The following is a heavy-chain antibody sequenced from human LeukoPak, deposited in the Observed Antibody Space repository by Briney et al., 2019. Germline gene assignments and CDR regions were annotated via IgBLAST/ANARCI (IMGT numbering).Heavy chain of an antibody. J-gene: IGHJ4*02. CDR2: IRYDGINK. D-gene: IGHD3-3*01. Sequence: GGSLRLSCAASGFTFSGSGMHSVRQAPGKGRGWVPFIRYDGINKYYTDSVKGRFTISRDNSKNTLYLQMDSLRAEDTAVYYCARDYDFWSGYYSPTRGYFGYWGQGTLVTVSS. CDR1: GFTFSGSG. V-gene: IGHV3-30*02. CDR3: ARDYDFWSGYYSPTRGYFGY.